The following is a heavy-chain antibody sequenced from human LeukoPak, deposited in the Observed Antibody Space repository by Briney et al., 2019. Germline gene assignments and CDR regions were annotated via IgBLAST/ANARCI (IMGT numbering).Heavy chain of an antibody. V-gene: IGHV3-23*01. J-gene: IGHJ4*02. D-gene: IGHD5-12*01. CDR3: AALVAHKQLVDY. Sequence: PGGSLRLSCAASGFTSSSYAMYWVRQAPGKGLEWVSFISDSGSSTYHADSVKGRFTISRDNSKNTLYLQMNSLRAEDTAVYYCAALVAHKQLVDYWGQGTLVTVSS. CDR1: GFTSSSYA. CDR2: ISDSGSST.